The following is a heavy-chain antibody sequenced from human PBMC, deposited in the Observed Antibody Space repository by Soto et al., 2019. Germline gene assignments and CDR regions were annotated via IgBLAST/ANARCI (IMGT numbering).Heavy chain of an antibody. D-gene: IGHD3-3*01. J-gene: IGHJ5*02. V-gene: IGHV1-46*01. CDR3: AGGEGKSWSGYYTGWFDA. CDR1: GYTFTSYY. Sequence: GASVKVSCKASGYTFTSYYMHWVRQAPGQGLEWMGIINPNGGSTSYAQKFQGRVTMTRDTSTSTAYMELSSLRSDDTAVYYCAGGEGKSWSGYYTGWFDAWGQGTMVTVSS. CDR2: INPNGGST.